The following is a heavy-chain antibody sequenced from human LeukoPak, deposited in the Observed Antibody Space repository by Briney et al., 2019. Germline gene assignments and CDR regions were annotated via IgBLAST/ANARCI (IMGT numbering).Heavy chain of an antibody. V-gene: IGHV4-30-2*01. D-gene: IGHD7-27*01. CDR1: GGSISSGGYY. CDR2: IYPRGST. Sequence: PSQTLSLTCTVSGGSISSGGYYWSWIRQPPGKGLEWIGYIYPRGSTYYNPSLKSRVILSLDKSANQFSLNLSSVTAADTAVYYCARFSPRAMGNYLDLWGQGTLVTVSS. J-gene: IGHJ4*02. CDR3: ARFSPRAMGNYLDL.